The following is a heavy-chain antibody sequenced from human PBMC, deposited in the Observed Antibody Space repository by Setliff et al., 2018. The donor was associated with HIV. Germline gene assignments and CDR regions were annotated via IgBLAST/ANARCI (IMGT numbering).Heavy chain of an antibody. J-gene: IGHJ6*03. CDR2: IYSSGIT. Sequence: SETLSLTCTVSGDSIRSHYWSWIRQPPGKGLEWIGSIYSSGITYYNPSLKSRVTISLDTSKNHLSLQLRSVTAADTAVYYCASTGGYYYSYMDVWGKGTTVTVSS. V-gene: IGHV4-59*11. D-gene: IGHD2-8*02. CDR1: GDSIRSHY. CDR3: ASTGGYYYSYMDV.